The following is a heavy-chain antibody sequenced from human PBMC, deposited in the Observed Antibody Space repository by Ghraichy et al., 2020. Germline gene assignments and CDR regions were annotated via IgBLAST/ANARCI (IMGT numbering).Heavy chain of an antibody. CDR1: GSTFSPYW. D-gene: IGHD1-1*01. CDR2: INSDGSIT. V-gene: IGHV3-74*01. CDR3: VKEGNWNLDY. Sequence: GGSLRLSCAASGSTFSPYWMHWVRQAPGKGLVWVSRINSDGSITHYADSVKGRVTISRDNAKKTLHLQMNSLRAEDTAVYYCVKEGNWNLDYWGQGTQVTGSS. J-gene: IGHJ4*02.